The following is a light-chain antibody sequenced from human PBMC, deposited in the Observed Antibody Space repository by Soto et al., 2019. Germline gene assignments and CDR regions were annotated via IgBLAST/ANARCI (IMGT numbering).Light chain of an antibody. CDR3: QQYNSWPSGT. CDR1: QRVSSN. CDR2: GAS. J-gene: IGKJ5*01. Sequence: EIIMTQSPATLSVSPGERATLSCRASQRVSSNLAWYQQKPGQPPRLLIYGASTRATDIPARFSGSGSGTKFTLTIFSLQSEDSAVYYCQQYNSWPSGTIGQGTRLEIK. V-gene: IGKV3-15*01.